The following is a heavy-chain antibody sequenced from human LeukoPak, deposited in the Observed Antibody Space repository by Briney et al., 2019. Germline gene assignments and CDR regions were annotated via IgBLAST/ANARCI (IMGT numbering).Heavy chain of an antibody. D-gene: IGHD6-13*01. Sequence: SETLSLTCAVYGGSFSGYYWSWIRQPPGKGLEWIGEINHSGSTNYNPSLKSRVTISVDTSKNQFSLKLSSVTAADTAVYYCARDQGSSRYLNWFDPWGQGTLVTVSS. J-gene: IGHJ5*02. CDR3: ARDQGSSRYLNWFDP. CDR1: GGSFSGYY. V-gene: IGHV4-34*01. CDR2: INHSGST.